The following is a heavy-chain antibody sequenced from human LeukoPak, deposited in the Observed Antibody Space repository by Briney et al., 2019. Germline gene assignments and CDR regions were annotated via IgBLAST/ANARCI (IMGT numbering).Heavy chain of an antibody. D-gene: IGHD4-23*01. CDR2: IGGYGGST. V-gene: IGHV3-64*04. J-gene: IGHJ4*02. CDR3: AKGSPSVN. Sequence: GGSLRLSCSASGFTFTTYAMHWVRQAPGKGLQYVSAIGGYGGSTNYADSVKGRFTISRDNSKNTLYLQMNSLRAEDTAVYYCAKGSPSVNWGQGTLVTVSS. CDR1: GFTFTTYA.